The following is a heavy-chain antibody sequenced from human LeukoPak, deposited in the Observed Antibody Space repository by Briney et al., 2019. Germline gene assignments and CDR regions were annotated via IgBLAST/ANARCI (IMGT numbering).Heavy chain of an antibody. J-gene: IGHJ3*02. CDR2: IKPDTGAT. D-gene: IGHD6-13*01. CDR1: GYIFTAYN. V-gene: IGHV1-2*02. Sequence: ASVKVSCKASGYIFTAYNIHWIRQAPGQGLEWMGWIKPDTGATNFAQKFQGRVTITSDTSISTAYMELSSLRSDDTAIYYCARHARYSSWRLTLVDAFDIWGQGTMVTVSS. CDR3: ARHARYSSWRLTLVDAFDI.